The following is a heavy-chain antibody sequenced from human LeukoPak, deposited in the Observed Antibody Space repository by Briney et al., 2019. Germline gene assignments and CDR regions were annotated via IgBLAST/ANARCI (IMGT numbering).Heavy chain of an antibody. Sequence: SETLSLTCTVSGGSISSSSYYWGWIRQTPGKGLEWIGSIYYSGSTYYNPSLKSRVTISVDTSKNQFSLKLSSVTAADTAVYYCARDTPDIVVVPAADGNWFDPWGQGTLVTVSS. CDR2: IYYSGST. CDR1: GGSISSSSYY. V-gene: IGHV4-39*07. J-gene: IGHJ5*02. CDR3: ARDTPDIVVVPAADGNWFDP. D-gene: IGHD2-2*01.